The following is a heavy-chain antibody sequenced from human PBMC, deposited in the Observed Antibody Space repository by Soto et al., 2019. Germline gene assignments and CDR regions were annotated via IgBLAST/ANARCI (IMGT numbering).Heavy chain of an antibody. CDR1: GFTFSSYA. D-gene: IGHD6-25*01. CDR2: LSGSGGST. Sequence: GGSLRLSCAASGFTFSSYATTGVRHSPWKGLEWASALSGSGGSTYYAGSVKGRVTISRDNSKNTLYLQMNILRAENTAVYYLAKDSREIVAALSYVDYWGQGTLVTVSS. J-gene: IGHJ4*02. V-gene: IGHV3-23*01. CDR3: AKDSREIVAALSYVDY.